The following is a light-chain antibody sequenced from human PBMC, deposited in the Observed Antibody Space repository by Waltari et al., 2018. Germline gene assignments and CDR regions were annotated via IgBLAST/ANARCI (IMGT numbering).Light chain of an antibody. Sequence: EIVLTQSPGTLSLSPGERATLSCRASQSVSNTYLAWYQQKPGQAPRLLIFGTSNRATGIPDRFSGGGSGTDFTLTISRLEPEDFAMYYCQQTYSVPLTFGQGTKVEIK. V-gene: IGKV3-20*01. CDR3: QQTYSVPLT. CDR2: GTS. CDR1: QSVSNTY. J-gene: IGKJ1*01.